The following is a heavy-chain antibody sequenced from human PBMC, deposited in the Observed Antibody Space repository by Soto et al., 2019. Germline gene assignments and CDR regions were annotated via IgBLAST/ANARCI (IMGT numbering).Heavy chain of an antibody. V-gene: IGHV3-30*18. J-gene: IGHJ4*02. CDR3: AKGAVAGTPGSFDY. Sequence: QVQLVESGGGVVQPGRSLRLSCAASGFTFSSYGMHWVRQAPGKGLEWVAVISYDGSNKYYADSVKGRFTISRDNSKNTLYLQMNSLRAEDTAVYYCAKGAVAGTPGSFDYWGQGTLVTVSS. D-gene: IGHD6-19*01. CDR2: ISYDGSNK. CDR1: GFTFSSYG.